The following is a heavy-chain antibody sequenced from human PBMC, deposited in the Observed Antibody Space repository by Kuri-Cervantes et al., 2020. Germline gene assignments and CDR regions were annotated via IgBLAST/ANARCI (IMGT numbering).Heavy chain of an antibody. CDR2: INSDGSST. D-gene: IGHD2-8*02. V-gene: IGHV3-74*01. CDR3: TRVKTGGYYYYYYMDV. J-gene: IGHJ6*03. Sequence: GESLKISCAASGFTFSSYSMNWVRQAPGKGLVWVSRINSDGSSTSYADSVKGRFTISRDNAKNTLYLQMNSLRAEDTAVYYCTRVKTGGYYYYYYMDVWGKGTTVTVSS. CDR1: GFTFSSYS.